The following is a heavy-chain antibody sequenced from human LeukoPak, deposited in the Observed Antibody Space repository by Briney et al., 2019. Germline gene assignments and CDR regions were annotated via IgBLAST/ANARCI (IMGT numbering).Heavy chain of an antibody. CDR3: AQPLSSTSIYN. V-gene: IGHV3-69-1*01. CDR2: ITSRSTT. J-gene: IGHJ4*02. CDR1: GFIFSHYG. Sequence: GGSLRLSCAASGFIFSHYGMNWVRQAPGKGLEWVSGITSRSTTYYADSVKGRFTISRDNAKNSLYLQMNSLRAEDTAVYYCAQPLSSTSIYNWGQGTLVTVSS. D-gene: IGHD2-2*01.